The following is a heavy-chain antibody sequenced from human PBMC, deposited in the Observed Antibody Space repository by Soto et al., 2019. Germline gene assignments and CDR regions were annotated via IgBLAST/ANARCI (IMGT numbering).Heavy chain of an antibody. V-gene: IGHV3-11*01. J-gene: IGHJ4*02. D-gene: IGHD5-12*01. CDR1: GFTFSDYY. Sequence: GGSLRLSCAPSGFTFSDYYMSWIRQAPGKGPEWVSYISKSGGTTQYADSVRGRFTISRDNAKNSLYLQMNSLRAEDTAMYYCARVKGAYATDYWGQGTQVTVSS. CDR2: ISKSGGTT. CDR3: ARVKGAYATDY.